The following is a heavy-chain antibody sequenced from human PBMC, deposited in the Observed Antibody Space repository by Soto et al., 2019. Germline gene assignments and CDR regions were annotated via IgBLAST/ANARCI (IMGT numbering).Heavy chain of an antibody. CDR3: ARGFSLSGYFQH. V-gene: IGHV4-30-4*01. CDR2: IYYSGST. CDR1: GGSISSGDYY. J-gene: IGHJ1*01. Sequence: SETLSLTCTVSGGSISSGDYYWSWIRQPPGKGLEWIGYIYYSGSTYYNPSLKSRVTISVDTSKNQFSLKLSSVTAADTAVYYCARGFSLSGYFQHWGQGTLVTVSS.